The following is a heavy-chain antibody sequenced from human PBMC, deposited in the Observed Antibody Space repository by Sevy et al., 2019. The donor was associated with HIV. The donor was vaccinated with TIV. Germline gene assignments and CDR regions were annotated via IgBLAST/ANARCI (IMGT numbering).Heavy chain of an antibody. CDR2: IYPGDSDT. CDR1: GYSFTSYW. D-gene: IGHD2-21*02. Sequence: GESLKISCKGSGYSFTSYWIGWVRQMPGKGLEWMGIIYPGDSDTRYSPSFQGQVTISADKSISTAYLQWSSLMASDTAMYYCGGQLTAAAFDIWGQGTMVTVSS. CDR3: GGQLTAAAFDI. V-gene: IGHV5-51*01. J-gene: IGHJ3*02.